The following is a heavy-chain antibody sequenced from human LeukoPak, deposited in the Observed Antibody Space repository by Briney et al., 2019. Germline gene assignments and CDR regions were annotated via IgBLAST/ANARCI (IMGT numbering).Heavy chain of an antibody. V-gene: IGHV3-15*01. D-gene: IGHD3-10*01. CDR3: TRDSGRFPNFDY. J-gene: IGHJ4*02. CDR2: IKSKTDGGTT. CDR1: GFTFSNAW. Sequence: GGSLRLSCAASGFTFSNAWMSWVRQAPGKGLEWVGRIKSKTDGGTTDYAAPVKGRFTISRDDSKNTLYLQMNSLKTEDTAVYYCTRDSGRFPNFDYWGQGTLVTVSS.